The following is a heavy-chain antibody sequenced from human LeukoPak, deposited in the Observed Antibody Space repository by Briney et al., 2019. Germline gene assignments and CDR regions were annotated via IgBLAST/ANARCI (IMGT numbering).Heavy chain of an antibody. CDR1: GGSISSSSYY. CDR3: ARQRSSGWYVWNWFDP. CDR2: IYYSGST. J-gene: IGHJ5*02. V-gene: IGHV4-39*01. Sequence: SETLSLTCTVSGGSISSSSYYWGWLRQPPGQGLEWIGSIYYSGSTYYNPSLKSRVTISVDTSKNQFSLKLSSVTAADTAVYYCARQRSSGWYVWNWFDPWGQGTLVTVSS. D-gene: IGHD6-19*01.